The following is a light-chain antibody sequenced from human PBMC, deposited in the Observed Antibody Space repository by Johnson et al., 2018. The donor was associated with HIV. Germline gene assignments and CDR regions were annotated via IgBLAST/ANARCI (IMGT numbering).Light chain of an antibody. CDR2: DNN. J-gene: IGLJ1*01. CDR1: SSNIGNNY. CDR3: GTWDSSLSAGGV. V-gene: IGLV1-51*01. Sequence: QSVLTQPPSVSAAPGQKVTISCSGSSSNIGNNYVSWYQQFPGTAPKLLIYDNNKRPSGIPDRFSGSKSGTSATLGITGPQTGDEAEYYCGTWDSSLSAGGVFGTGTKVTVL.